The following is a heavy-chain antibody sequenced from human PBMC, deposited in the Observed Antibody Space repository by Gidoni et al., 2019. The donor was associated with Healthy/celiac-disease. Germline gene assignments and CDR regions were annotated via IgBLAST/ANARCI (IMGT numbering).Heavy chain of an antibody. CDR1: GFPFSSSA. J-gene: IGHJ6*03. D-gene: IGHD2-2*01. CDR2: ISGSGGST. Sequence: EVQLLESGGGLVQPGGSLRLSCAASGFPFSSSAMSWVRQAPGKGLEWVSAISGSGGSTYYADSVKGRFTISRDNSKNTLYLQMNSLRAEDTAVYYWAKHPGGYQLLGARFIRYYYMDVWGKGTTVTVSS. V-gene: IGHV3-23*01. CDR3: AKHPGGYQLLGARFIRYYYMDV.